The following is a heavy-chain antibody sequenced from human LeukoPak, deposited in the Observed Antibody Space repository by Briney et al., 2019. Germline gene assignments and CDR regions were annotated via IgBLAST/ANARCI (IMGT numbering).Heavy chain of an antibody. CDR3: ARAMSGYSSGWYFSWFDP. V-gene: IGHV1-18*01. D-gene: IGHD6-19*01. J-gene: IGHJ5*02. Sequence: GASVKVSCKASGYTFTSYGISWVRQAPGQGLEWMGWISAYNGNTNYAQKLQGGVTMTTDTSTSTAYMELRSLRSDDTAVYYCARAMSGYSSGWYFSWFDPWGQGTLVTVSS. CDR2: ISAYNGNT. CDR1: GYTFTSYG.